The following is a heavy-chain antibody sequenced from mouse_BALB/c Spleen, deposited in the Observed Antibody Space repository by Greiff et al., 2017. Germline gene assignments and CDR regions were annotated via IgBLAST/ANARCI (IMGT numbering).Heavy chain of an antibody. V-gene: IGHV3-2*02. D-gene: IGHD2-14*01. CDR1: GYSITSDYA. CDR2: ISYSGST. Sequence: EVQLQQSGPGLVKPSQSLSLTCTVTGYSITSDYAWNWIRQFPGNKLEWMGYISYSGSTSYNPSLKSRISITRDTSKNQFFLQLNSVTTEDTATYYCATNRYAHYAMDYWGQGTSVTVSS. J-gene: IGHJ4*01. CDR3: ATNRYAHYAMDY.